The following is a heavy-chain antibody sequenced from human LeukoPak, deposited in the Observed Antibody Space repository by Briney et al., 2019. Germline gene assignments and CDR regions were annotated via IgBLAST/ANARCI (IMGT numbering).Heavy chain of an antibody. J-gene: IGHJ6*04. D-gene: IGHD3-10*01. Sequence: SETLSLTCTVSGGSISSYYWSWIRQPPGKGLEWIGYIYYSGSTNYNPSLKSRVTISVDASKNQFSLKLSSVTAADTAVYYCARDRGDYLDYYYGTDVWGKGTTVTVSS. CDR2: IYYSGST. CDR1: GGSISSYY. V-gene: IGHV4-59*01. CDR3: ARDRGDYLDYYYGTDV.